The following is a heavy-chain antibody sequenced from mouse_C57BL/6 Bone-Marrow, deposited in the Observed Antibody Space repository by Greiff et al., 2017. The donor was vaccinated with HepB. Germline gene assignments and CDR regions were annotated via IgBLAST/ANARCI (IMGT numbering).Heavy chain of an antibody. CDR2: ISDGGSYT. D-gene: IGHD2-4*01. Sequence: EVQGVESGGGLVKPGGSLKLSCAASGFTFSSYAMSWVRQTPEKRLEWVATISDGGSYTYYPDNVKGRFTISRDNAKNNLYLQMSHLKSEDTAMYYCAIYYDYDGAFAYWGQGTLVTVSA. CDR3: AIYYDYDGAFAY. V-gene: IGHV5-4*01. J-gene: IGHJ3*01. CDR1: GFTFSSYA.